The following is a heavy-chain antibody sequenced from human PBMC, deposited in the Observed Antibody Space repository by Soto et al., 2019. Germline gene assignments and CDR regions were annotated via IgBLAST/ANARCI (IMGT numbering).Heavy chain of an antibody. CDR3: ARTPPIAAAGRQFDC. CDR2: ISAYNGNT. J-gene: IGHJ4*02. D-gene: IGHD6-13*01. V-gene: IGHV1-18*01. CDR1: GYTFTSYG. Sequence: QVQLVQSGAEVKKPGASVKVSCKASGYTFTSYGISWVRQAPGQGLEWMGWISAYNGNTNYAQKLQGRVTMTTDTSTSTAYIELRSLRSDDTAVYYCARTPPIAAAGRQFDCWGQGTLVTVSS.